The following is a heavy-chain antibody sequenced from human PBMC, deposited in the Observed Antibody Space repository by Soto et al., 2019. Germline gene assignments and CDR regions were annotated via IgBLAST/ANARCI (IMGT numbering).Heavy chain of an antibody. Sequence: EVQLVESGGGLVQPGGSLRLSCAASGFTFNSYWMSWVRQAPGKGLEWVANIKQDGSEKYYVDSVKGRFTISRDNAKNSLYLQMNILRDEDTAVYYCARGYDIWSAYCLYFDPWGQGTLVTVSS. J-gene: IGHJ5*02. CDR2: IKQDGSEK. D-gene: IGHD3-3*01. V-gene: IGHV3-7*05. CDR3: ARGYDIWSAYCLYFDP. CDR1: GFTFNSYW.